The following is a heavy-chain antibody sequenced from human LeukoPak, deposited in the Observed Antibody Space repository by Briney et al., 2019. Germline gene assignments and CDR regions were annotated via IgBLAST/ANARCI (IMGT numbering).Heavy chain of an antibody. J-gene: IGHJ4*02. V-gene: IGHV3-30-3*01. Sequence: PGGSLRLSCAASGFTFSSYAMHWVRQAPGKGLKWAASITYDGSTENYADSVKGRFTISRDNSKDTLYLEMNSLGPEDTAIYYCAREKRGGYYPGYWGQGTLVTVSS. D-gene: IGHD3-3*01. CDR1: GFTFSSYA. CDR2: ITYDGSTE. CDR3: AREKRGGYYPGY.